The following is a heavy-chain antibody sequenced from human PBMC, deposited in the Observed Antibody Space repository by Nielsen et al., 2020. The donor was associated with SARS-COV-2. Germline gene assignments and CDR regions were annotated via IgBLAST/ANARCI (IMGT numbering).Heavy chain of an antibody. CDR1: GFTFSTYT. CDR3: ARDLSGVVAATSMADY. Sequence: GESLKISCVASGFTFSTYTMTWVRQAPGKGLEWVAAVDATSNYIYYADAVRGRFTISRDNAKNSLYLQMNSLRAEDTAVYYCARDLSGVVAATSMADYWGQGTLVTVSS. D-gene: IGHD2-15*01. CDR2: VDATSNYI. J-gene: IGHJ4*02. V-gene: IGHV3-21*01.